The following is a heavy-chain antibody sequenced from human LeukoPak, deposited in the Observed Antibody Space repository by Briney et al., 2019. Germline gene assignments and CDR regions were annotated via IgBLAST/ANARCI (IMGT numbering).Heavy chain of an antibody. CDR2: INHSGST. J-gene: IGHJ4*02. Sequence: PSETLSLTCAVYGGSFSGYYWSWIRQPPGKGLEWIGEINHSGSTNYNPSLKSRVTISVDTSKNQFSLKLSSVTAADTALYYCATIGGGNSAPFVYWGQGTLVTVSS. D-gene: IGHD4-23*01. V-gene: IGHV4-34*01. CDR1: GGSFSGYY. CDR3: ATIGGGNSAPFVY.